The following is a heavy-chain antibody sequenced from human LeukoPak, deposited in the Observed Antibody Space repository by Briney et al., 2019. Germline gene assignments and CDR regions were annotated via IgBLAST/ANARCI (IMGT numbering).Heavy chain of an antibody. J-gene: IGHJ4*02. CDR1: GFTFIDYW. CDR3: AREGILAAGDY. D-gene: IGHD6-13*01. V-gene: IGHV3-7*01. Sequence: GGSLRLSCAASGFTFIDYWMSWVRQAPGKGLEWVANIKQDGSGKYYVDSVKGRFTISRDNTKKSLYLQMNSLRVEDTAIYYCAREGILAAGDYWGQGTLVTVSP. CDR2: IKQDGSGK.